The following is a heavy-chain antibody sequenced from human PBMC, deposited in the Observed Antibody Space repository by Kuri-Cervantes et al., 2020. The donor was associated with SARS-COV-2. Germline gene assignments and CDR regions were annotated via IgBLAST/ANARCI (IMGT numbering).Heavy chain of an antibody. J-gene: IGHJ4*02. Sequence: GESLKISCAASGFTFSSYSMNWVRQAPGKGLEWVSYISSSSSTIYYAYSVKGRFTISRDNAKNSLYLQMNSLRAEDTAVYYCARDGWTYCGGDCYYDGYFDYWGQGTLVTVSS. D-gene: IGHD2-21*01. CDR1: GFTFSSYS. CDR3: ARDGWTYCGGDCYYDGYFDY. V-gene: IGHV3-48*01. CDR2: ISSSSSTI.